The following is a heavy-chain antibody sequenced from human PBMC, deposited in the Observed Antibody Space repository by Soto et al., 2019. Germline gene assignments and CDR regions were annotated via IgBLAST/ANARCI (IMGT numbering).Heavy chain of an antibody. CDR1: GYTFTNYD. D-gene: IGHD2-15*01. CDR2: ISSYNGNT. CDR3: ARILRTSAGYNWFDP. V-gene: IGHV1-18*01. Sequence: QVHLVQSGAEVLKPGASMKVSCKASGYTFTNYDITWVRQAPGQGLEWVGWISSYNGNTNYAQKFQSRVTMTTDTSTSTAYMELRSLRSDDTAIYYCARILRTSAGYNWFDPWGQGTLVTVSS. J-gene: IGHJ5*02.